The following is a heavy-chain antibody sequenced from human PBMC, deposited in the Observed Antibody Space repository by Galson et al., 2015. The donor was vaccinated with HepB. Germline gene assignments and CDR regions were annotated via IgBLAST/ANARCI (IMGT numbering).Heavy chain of an antibody. J-gene: IGHJ6*03. CDR2: INSDGSST. CDR3: ASPVDYSSYYYYMDV. CDR1: GFTFSSYW. V-gene: IGHV3-74*01. Sequence: SLRLSCAASGFTFSSYWMHWVRQAPGKGLVWVSRINSDGSSTSYADSVKGRFTISRDNAKNTLYLQMNSLRAEDTAVYYCASPVDYSSYYYYMDVWGKGTTVTVSS. D-gene: IGHD4-11*01.